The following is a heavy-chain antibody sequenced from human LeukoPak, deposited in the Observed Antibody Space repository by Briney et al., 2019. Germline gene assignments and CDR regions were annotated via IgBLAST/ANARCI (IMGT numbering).Heavy chain of an antibody. Sequence: GGSLRLSCAASGFTFSYYWMSWVRQAPGKGLEWVANIKYDGSDKYYVDSVKGRFTISRDNTKNSLFLQMNSLRAEDMAVYYCASDWGDGDRFDFWGQGTLVTVSS. CDR2: IKYDGSDK. CDR3: ASDWGDGDRFDF. D-gene: IGHD4-17*01. CDR1: GFTFSYYW. V-gene: IGHV3-7*01. J-gene: IGHJ4*02.